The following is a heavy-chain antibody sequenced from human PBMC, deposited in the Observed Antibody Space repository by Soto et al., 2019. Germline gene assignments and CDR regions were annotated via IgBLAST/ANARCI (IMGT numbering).Heavy chain of an antibody. CDR3: ARDQLEGNWFDP. CDR2: IYHSGST. V-gene: IGHV4-30-2*01. CDR1: GGSISSGGYS. D-gene: IGHD1-1*01. J-gene: IGHJ5*02. Sequence: QLQLQESGSGLVRPSQTLSLTCAVSGGSISSGGYSWNWIRQPPGKGLEWIGYIYHSGSTLYNPSLNSRVPISVDKSKTQFSLKLSSVTAADTAVYYCARDQLEGNWFDPWGQGTLDTVSS.